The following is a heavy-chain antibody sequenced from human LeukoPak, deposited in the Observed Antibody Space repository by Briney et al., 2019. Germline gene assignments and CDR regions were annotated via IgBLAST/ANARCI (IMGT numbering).Heavy chain of an antibody. J-gene: IGHJ4*02. D-gene: IGHD2-2*01. CDR3: AKVMGYCSSTSCSRVSDN. V-gene: IGHV3-23*01. CDR1: GFTFKNYA. CDR2: IDTRGDST. Sequence: GGSLRLSCAASGFTFKNYAMSWVRQAPGKGLEWVSGIDTRGDSTYYADSVKGRFTISRDNSNNTLYLQLDSLRVDDTAVYYCAKVMGYCSSTSCSRVSDNWGLGALVTVSS.